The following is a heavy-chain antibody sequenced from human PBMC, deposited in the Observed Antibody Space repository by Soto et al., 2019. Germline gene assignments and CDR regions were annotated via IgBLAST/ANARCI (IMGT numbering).Heavy chain of an antibody. J-gene: IGHJ4*02. CDR1: GDSISSTNW. CDR3: ARVFRLGEYRFDY. D-gene: IGHD3-16*01. V-gene: IGHV4-4*02. CDR2: IYHSGST. Sequence: QVQLQESGPGLVKPSGTLSLTCAVSGDSISSTNWWSWVRLPPGKGLEWIGEIYHSGSTNYNPSLKSRVTISVDKSRNQFSLKLNSVTAADTAVYYCARVFRLGEYRFDYWGQGTLVTVSS.